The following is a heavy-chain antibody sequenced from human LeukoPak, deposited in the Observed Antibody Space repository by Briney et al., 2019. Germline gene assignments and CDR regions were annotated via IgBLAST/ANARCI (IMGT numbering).Heavy chain of an antibody. D-gene: IGHD6-19*01. V-gene: IGHV3-30*18. CDR3: AKFSSGHSPLFGY. J-gene: IGHJ4*02. Sequence: GGSLRLSCAASGFTFSSYGMHWVRQAPGKGLEWVAVISYDGSNKYYADSVKGRFTIFRGNSKNTLYLQMNSLRAEDTAVYYCAKFSSGHSPLFGYWGQGTLVTVSS. CDR1: GFTFSSYG. CDR2: ISYDGSNK.